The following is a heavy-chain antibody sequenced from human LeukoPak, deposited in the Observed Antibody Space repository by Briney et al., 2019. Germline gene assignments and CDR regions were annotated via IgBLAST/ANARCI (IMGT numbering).Heavy chain of an antibody. CDR2: TRYDGSNK. V-gene: IGHV3-30*02. J-gene: IGHJ3*02. Sequence: GGSLRLSCAASGFTFSSYGMHWVRQAPGKGLEWVAFTRYDGSNKYYVDSVKGRFTISRDNSKNTLYLQMNSLRAEDTAVYYCAKARISGYNRGLSAFDIWGQGTMVTVSS. CDR3: AKARISGYNRGLSAFDI. D-gene: IGHD5-18*01. CDR1: GFTFSSYG.